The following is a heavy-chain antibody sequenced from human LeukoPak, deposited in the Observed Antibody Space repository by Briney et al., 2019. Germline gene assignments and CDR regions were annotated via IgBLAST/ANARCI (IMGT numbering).Heavy chain of an antibody. J-gene: IGHJ6*02. Sequence: GASLKISCKGSGYCFGSQWICWGRPARGKGLEWVGIIYPGDSDSRYSPSYHSQITISADKSISTSSLQWGRRSASDTAIYYCTRVIIGGNYGGFYGLDVWGQGTTVIVSS. D-gene: IGHD4-4*01. CDR3: TRVIIGGNYGGFYGLDV. CDR1: GYCFGSQW. V-gene: IGHV5-51*01. CDR2: IYPGDSDS.